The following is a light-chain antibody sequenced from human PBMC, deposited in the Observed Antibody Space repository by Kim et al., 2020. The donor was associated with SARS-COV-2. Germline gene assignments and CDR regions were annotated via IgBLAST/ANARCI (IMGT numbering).Light chain of an antibody. V-gene: IGKV1-17*01. J-gene: IGKJ2*01. CDR1: QAIRNN. Sequence: SVGERITITCRVSQAIRNNLAWYKQKRGTAPKRLIYEASHLHTGFPSRFSGSGSGTEFTLTVSSLQPEDVATYYCLQHFTYPYTFGQGTKLEI. CDR2: EAS. CDR3: LQHFTYPYT.